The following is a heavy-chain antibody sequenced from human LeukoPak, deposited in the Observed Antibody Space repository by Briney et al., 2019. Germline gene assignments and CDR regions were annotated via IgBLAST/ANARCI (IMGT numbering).Heavy chain of an antibody. Sequence: ASVKVPCKASGYTFTGYYMHWVRQAPGQGLEWMGWINPNSGGTNYAQKFQGRVTMTRDTSISTAYMELSRLRSDDTAVYYCARDDYGDYGMDVWGQGTTVTVSS. CDR3: ARDDYGDYGMDV. CDR2: INPNSGGT. J-gene: IGHJ6*02. V-gene: IGHV1-2*02. D-gene: IGHD4-17*01. CDR1: GYTFTGYY.